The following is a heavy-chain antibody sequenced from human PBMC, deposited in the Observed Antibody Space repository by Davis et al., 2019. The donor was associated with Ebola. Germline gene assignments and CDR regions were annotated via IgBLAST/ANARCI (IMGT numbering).Heavy chain of an antibody. CDR3: AKDVLLGGYYYGMDV. D-gene: IGHD3-16*01. Sequence: PGGSLRLSCEASGFPFRYYAMTWVRQAPGKGLEWVSAISGAGGDTNYADSVKGRFTISRENSKNTLYLQMNRLRPEDTAIYSCAKDVLLGGYYYGMDVWGQGTTVTVS. CDR2: ISGAGGDT. CDR1: GFPFRYYA. V-gene: IGHV3-23*01. J-gene: IGHJ6*02.